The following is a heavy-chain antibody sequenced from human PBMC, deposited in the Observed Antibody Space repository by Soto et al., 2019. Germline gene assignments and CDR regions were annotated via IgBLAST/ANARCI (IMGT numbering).Heavy chain of an antibody. J-gene: IGHJ5*02. CDR1: GGTFSSYT. Sequence: SGKVSCKASGGTFSSYTISWGRQAPGQGFEWMGRIIPILGIANYAQKFQGRVTITADKSTSTAYMELSSLRSEDTAVYYCARETTTSDNWFDPWGQGTLVTVSS. CDR2: IIPILGIA. D-gene: IGHD4-17*01. V-gene: IGHV1-69*04. CDR3: ARETTTSDNWFDP.